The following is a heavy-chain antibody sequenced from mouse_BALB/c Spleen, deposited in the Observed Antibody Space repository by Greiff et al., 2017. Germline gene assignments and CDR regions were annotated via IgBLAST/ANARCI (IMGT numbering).Heavy chain of an antibody. D-gene: IGHD2-14*01. V-gene: IGHV1-9*01. CDR2: ILPGSGST. CDR1: GYTFSSYW. CDR3: ANRYYAMDY. J-gene: IGHJ4*01. Sequence: QVQLKQSGAELMKPGASVKISCKATGYTFSSYWIEWVKQRPGHGLEWIGEILPGSGSTNYNEKFKGKATFTADTSSNTAYMQLSSLTSEDSAVYYCANRYYAMDYWGQGTSGTVSS.